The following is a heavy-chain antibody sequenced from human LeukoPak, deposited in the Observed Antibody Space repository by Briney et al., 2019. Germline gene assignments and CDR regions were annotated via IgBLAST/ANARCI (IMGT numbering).Heavy chain of an antibody. D-gene: IGHD3-10*01. V-gene: IGHV4-59*08. CDR2: VYYSGST. CDR1: GGSISGYY. Sequence: PSETLSLTCTVSGGSISGYYWSWIRQPPGKGLEWIGYVYYSGSTNYNPALKSRVTTSVDTSKSQFSLRLSSVTAADTAVYYCARGYGSGSYYYYFDYWGQGTLVTASS. J-gene: IGHJ4*02. CDR3: ARGYGSGSYYYYFDY.